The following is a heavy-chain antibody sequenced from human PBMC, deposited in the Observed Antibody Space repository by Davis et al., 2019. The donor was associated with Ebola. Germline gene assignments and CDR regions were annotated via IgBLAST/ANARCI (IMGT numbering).Heavy chain of an antibody. J-gene: IGHJ4*02. CDR1: GITFNSYD. Sequence: GESLKISCAASGITFNSYDMVWVRQAAGKGLEWVSGISGPGGATYYAGSVKGRFTISRDNSRHTLYLQMSSLRAEDTAVYYCASSRRSWYPAVDDWGQGTLVTVSS. D-gene: IGHD6-13*01. V-gene: IGHV3-23*01. CDR2: ISGPGGAT. CDR3: ASSRRSWYPAVDD.